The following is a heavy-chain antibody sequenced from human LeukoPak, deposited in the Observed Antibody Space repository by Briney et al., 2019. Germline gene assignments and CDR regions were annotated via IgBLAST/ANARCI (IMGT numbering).Heavy chain of an antibody. CDR1: GYTFTSYD. Sequence: ASVKVSCKASGYTFTSYDINWVRQATGQGLEWMGWMNPNSGNTGYAQKFQGRVTMTRNTSISTAYMELSSLRSEDTAVYYCARSLVMVRGVIIPGYWGQGTLVTVSS. V-gene: IGHV1-8*01. CDR2: MNPNSGNT. D-gene: IGHD3-10*01. CDR3: ARSLVMVRGVIIPGY. J-gene: IGHJ4*02.